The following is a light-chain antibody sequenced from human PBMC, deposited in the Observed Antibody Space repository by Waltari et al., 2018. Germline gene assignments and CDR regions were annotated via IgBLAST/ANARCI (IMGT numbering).Light chain of an antibody. Sequence: RASESIATNLAWYQQRPGQAPRRLIFHASSRATDIPAKFSGSGSGTEFTLTISSLQAEDFAVYYCQQYNNWPPSTFGQGTKVEFK. V-gene: IGKV3-15*01. CDR2: HAS. CDR3: QQYNNWPPST. J-gene: IGKJ1*01. CDR1: ESIATN.